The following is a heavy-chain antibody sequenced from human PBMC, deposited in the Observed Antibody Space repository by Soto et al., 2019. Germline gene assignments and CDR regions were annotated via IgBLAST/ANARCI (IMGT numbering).Heavy chain of an antibody. D-gene: IGHD6-13*01. V-gene: IGHV3-30-3*01. J-gene: IGHJ6*02. Sequence: QVQLVESGGGVVQPVRSLRLSCAASGFTFSSYAMHWVRQAPGKGLEWVAVISYDGSNKYYADSVKGRFTISRDNSKNTLYLQMNSLRAEDTAVYYCARDGLGAGIAAASPNYYYYYGMDVWGQGTTVTVSS. CDR1: GFTFSSYA. CDR2: ISYDGSNK. CDR3: ARDGLGAGIAAASPNYYYYYGMDV.